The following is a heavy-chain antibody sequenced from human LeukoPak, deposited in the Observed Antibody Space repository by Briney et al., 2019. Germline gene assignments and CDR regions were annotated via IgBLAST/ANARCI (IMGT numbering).Heavy chain of an antibody. CDR1: GYTFTSYG. CDR3: ARETFRTEYGDYVVAFDI. CDR2: SSAYNGNT. J-gene: IGHJ3*02. V-gene: IGHV1-18*01. Sequence: GASLKVSCKASGYTFTSYGICWVRQALGQGLECVGWSSAYNGNTNYSQTLQSRGTITTDTSTSTAYIELRRLRSDDTAVYYCARETFRTEYGDYVVAFDIWGQGTMVTVSS. D-gene: IGHD4-17*01.